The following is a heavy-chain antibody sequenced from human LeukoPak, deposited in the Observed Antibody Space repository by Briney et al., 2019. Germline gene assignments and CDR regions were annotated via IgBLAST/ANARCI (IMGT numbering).Heavy chain of an antibody. Sequence: GGSLRLSCTASGFTFDNYAMSWVRQAPGEGVEGVSAVSGTAKNTYYADSVKGRFTTSRDNSTNTVYLQMKSLRAEDTAVYYCAKSHRGGLRFMVGFFYMDVWGSGTTVAVSS. D-gene: IGHD3-3*01. CDR1: GFTFDNYA. CDR3: AKSHRGGLRFMVGFFYMDV. J-gene: IGHJ6*03. CDR2: VSGTAKNT. V-gene: IGHV3-23*01.